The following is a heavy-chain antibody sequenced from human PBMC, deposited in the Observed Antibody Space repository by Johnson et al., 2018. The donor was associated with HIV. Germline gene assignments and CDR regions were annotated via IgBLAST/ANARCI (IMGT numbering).Heavy chain of an antibody. V-gene: IGHV3-30*18. J-gene: IGHJ3*02. CDR3: ANGEGGSFFLAFDI. D-gene: IGHD1-26*01. CDR1: GFTFSSYG. CDR2: ISYDGSNK. Sequence: QVQLVESGGGVVQPGRSLRLSCAASGFTFSSYGMHWVRQAPGKGLEWVAVISYDGSNKYYADAVKGRFTISRDNSKNTLYLHINTLRPEDTAVYYCANGEGGSFFLAFDIWGQGTMVTVS.